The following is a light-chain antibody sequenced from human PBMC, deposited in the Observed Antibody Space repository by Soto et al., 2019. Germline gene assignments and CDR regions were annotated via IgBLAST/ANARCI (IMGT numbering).Light chain of an antibody. CDR2: GAS. V-gene: IGKV3-15*01. J-gene: IGKJ4*01. Sequence: ETVMTQSPATLSVSPGERATLSCRASQSVSSNLAWYQQKPGQAPRLLIYGASTRATGIPARFSGSGSGTDFTLTISSLQSEDFAVYYCQQYNNWPPAFGGGTKVEIK. CDR1: QSVSSN. CDR3: QQYNNWPPA.